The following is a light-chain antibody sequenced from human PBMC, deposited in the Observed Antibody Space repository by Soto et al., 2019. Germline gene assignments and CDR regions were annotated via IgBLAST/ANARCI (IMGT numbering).Light chain of an antibody. CDR1: SSDVGGSNF. Sequence: QSVLTQPASVSGSPGQSITVSCTGTSSDVGGSNFVSWYQQYPGKAPNLVIYEVTHRPSGVSSRFSGSKSGNTASLTISGLQAEDEADYYCSSYASSGTCVFGTGTKVTVL. J-gene: IGLJ1*01. V-gene: IGLV2-14*01. CDR2: EVT. CDR3: SSYASSGTCV.